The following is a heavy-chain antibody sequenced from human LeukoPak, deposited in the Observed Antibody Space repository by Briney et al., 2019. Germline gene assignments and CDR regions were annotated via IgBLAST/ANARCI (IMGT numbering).Heavy chain of an antibody. CDR3: AREPFRYDFWSGYGRKWFDP. Sequence: ASVTVSRKASGYTFTGYYMHWLRQAPGQGLEWMGWINPNSCGTNYAHKFHGRDTITSDTDNSTAYMELSRLRSDDTAVYYCAREPFRYDFWSGYGRKWFDPWGQGTLVTVSS. J-gene: IGHJ5*02. CDR1: GYTFTGYY. V-gene: IGHV1-2*02. CDR2: INPNSCGT. D-gene: IGHD3-3*01.